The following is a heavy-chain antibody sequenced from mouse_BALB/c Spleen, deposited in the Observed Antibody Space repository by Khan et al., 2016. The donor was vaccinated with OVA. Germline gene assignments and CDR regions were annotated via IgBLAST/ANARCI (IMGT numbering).Heavy chain of an antibody. J-gene: IGHJ3*01. Sequence: EVQLQESGPSLVKPSQTLSLTCSVTGDSITSGYWNWIRKFPGSKLEYMGYIIYTGYTYYNPSLNSRISITRHTSKNQYYLQLNSVTDEYTATYYCARSTYRYAFVYWGQGTLVTVSA. V-gene: IGHV3-8*02. D-gene: IGHD2-14*01. CDR3: ARSTYRYAFVY. CDR2: IIYTGYT. CDR1: GDSITSGY.